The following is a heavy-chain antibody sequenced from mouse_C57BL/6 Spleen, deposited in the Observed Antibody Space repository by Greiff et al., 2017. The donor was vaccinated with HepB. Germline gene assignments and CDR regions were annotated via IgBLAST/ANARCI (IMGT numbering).Heavy chain of an antibody. V-gene: IGHV1-82*01. J-gene: IGHJ4*01. Sequence: QVQLQQSGPELVKPGASVKISCKASGYAFSSSWMNWVKQRPGKGLEWIGRIYPGDGDTNYNGKFKGKATLTADKSSSTAYMQLSSLTSEDSAVYFCAIYYGNYVSYAMDYWGQGTSVTVAS. CDR3: AIYYGNYVSYAMDY. D-gene: IGHD2-1*01. CDR2: IYPGDGDT. CDR1: GYAFSSSW.